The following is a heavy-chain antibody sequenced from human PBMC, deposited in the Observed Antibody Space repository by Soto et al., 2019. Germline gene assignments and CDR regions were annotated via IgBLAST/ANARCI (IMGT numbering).Heavy chain of an antibody. CDR1: DFTFSNFV. CDR2: ITASGGST. J-gene: IGHJ6*02. CDR3: AVHLGQNYYTLDV. V-gene: IGHV3-23*01. Sequence: EVKLLESGGGLMRPGESLRLPGTGSDFTFSNFVMSWVRQVPGKGLEWLSCITASGGSTYYADSVKGRFSVSRDNSKNTLYLQLNRLEAEDTAVYHCAVHLGQNYYTLDVWGRGTTVHVSS.